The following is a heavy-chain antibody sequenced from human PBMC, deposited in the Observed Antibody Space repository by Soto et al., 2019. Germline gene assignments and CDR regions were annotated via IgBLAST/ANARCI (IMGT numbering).Heavy chain of an antibody. CDR1: GYTLTELS. J-gene: IGHJ3*02. CDR3: ATDLGWGTVIGAFDI. V-gene: IGHV1-24*01. D-gene: IGHD2-21*01. Sequence: ASVKVSCKVSGYTLTELSMHWVRQAPGKGLEWMGGFDPEDGETIYAQKFQGRVTMTEDTSTDTAYMELSSLRSEDTAVYYCATDLGWGTVIGAFDIWGKGTMVTVSS. CDR2: FDPEDGET.